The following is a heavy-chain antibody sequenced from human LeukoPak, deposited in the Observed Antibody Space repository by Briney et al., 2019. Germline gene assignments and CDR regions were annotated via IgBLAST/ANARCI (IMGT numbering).Heavy chain of an antibody. J-gene: IGHJ4*02. V-gene: IGHV3-23*01. CDR3: ARRAGGYSHPYDY. Sequence: GGSLRLSCAASGFTFSSYGMSWVRQAPGKGLEWVSAISGSGGSTYYADSVKGRFTISRDNSKNTLYLQMNSLRAEDTAVYYCARRAGGYSHPYDYWGQGILVTVSS. CDR1: GFTFSSYG. D-gene: IGHD4-23*01. CDR2: ISGSGGST.